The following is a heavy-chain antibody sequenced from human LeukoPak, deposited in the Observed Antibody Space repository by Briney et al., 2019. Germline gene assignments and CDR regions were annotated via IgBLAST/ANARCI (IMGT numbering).Heavy chain of an antibody. CDR3: ARYSGTYYHY. CDR1: GGSISNYY. J-gene: IGHJ4*02. CDR2: IHYSGST. Sequence: KPSETLSLTCTVSGGSISNYYWSWIRQPPGKGLEWIGYIHYSGSTKYNPSLKSRLTISVDTSKNQFSLKLSSVTAVDTAVYYCARYSGTYYHYWGQGTLVTVSS. D-gene: IGHD1-26*01. V-gene: IGHV4-59*01.